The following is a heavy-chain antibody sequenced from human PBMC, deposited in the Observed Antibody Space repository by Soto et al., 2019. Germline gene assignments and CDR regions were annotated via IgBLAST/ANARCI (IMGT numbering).Heavy chain of an antibody. CDR2: ISSSSSYT. CDR1: GFTLSDHY. V-gene: IGHV3-11*05. J-gene: IGHJ6*02. Sequence: QVQLVESGGGLVKPGGSLRLSCAASGFTLSDHYMSWIRQAPGKGLEWGSYISSSSSYTDYADSVKGRFTLSRDNAKNSLYLQMNSLRAEDTAVYYCARGASGGSGWNYYYYYGMDVWGQGTTVTVSS. CDR3: ARGASGGSGWNYYYYYGMDV. D-gene: IGHD6-19*01.